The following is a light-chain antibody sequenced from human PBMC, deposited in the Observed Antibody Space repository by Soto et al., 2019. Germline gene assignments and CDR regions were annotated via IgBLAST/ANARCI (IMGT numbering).Light chain of an antibody. CDR2: AAS. V-gene: IGKV1-39*01. CDR3: QQSYSTPPSRT. Sequence: DIQMTQSPSSLSASVGDRVTITCRASQSISSYLNWYQQKPGKAPKLLIYAASSLQSGVPSRFSGSGSGTDFTLTISSLQPEDFATYYCQQSYSTPPSRTLGQGTKVDIK. CDR1: QSISSY. J-gene: IGKJ1*01.